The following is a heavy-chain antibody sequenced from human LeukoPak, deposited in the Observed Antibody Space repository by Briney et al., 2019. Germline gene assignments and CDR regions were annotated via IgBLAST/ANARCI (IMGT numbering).Heavy chain of an antibody. J-gene: IGHJ5*02. CDR1: GFTFSSYG. CDR2: IRYDGSKK. Sequence: GGSLRLSCAASGFTFSSYGMHWVRQTPGKGLEWVAFIRYDGSKKYYAESVKGRFTISRDNSNNTLYVQMNSLRPEDTAVYYCAKGPSGNQFDPWGQGTLVTVSS. CDR3: AKGPSGNQFDP. V-gene: IGHV3-30*02. D-gene: IGHD6-19*01.